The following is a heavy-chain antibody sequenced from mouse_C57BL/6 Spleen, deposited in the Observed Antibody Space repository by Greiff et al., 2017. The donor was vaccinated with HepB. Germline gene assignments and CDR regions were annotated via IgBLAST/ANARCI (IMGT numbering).Heavy chain of an antibody. CDR2: ISYDGNN. CDR1: GYSITSGYY. D-gene: IGHD2-4*01. V-gene: IGHV3-6*01. CDR3: ARWDYDLDY. Sequence: VQLKQSGPGLVKPSQSLSLTCSVTGYSITSGYYWNWIRQFPGNKLEWMGYISYDGNNNYNPSLKNRISITRDTSKNQFFLKLNSVTTEDTATYYCARWDYDLDYWGQGTTLTVSS. J-gene: IGHJ2*01.